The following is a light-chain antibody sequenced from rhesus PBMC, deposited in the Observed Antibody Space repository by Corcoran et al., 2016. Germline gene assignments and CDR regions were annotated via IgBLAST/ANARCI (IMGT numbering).Light chain of an antibody. CDR3: LQYSSSPPYR. J-gene: IGKJ2*01. CDR1: ENINRW. CDR2: KAS. Sequence: DIQMTQSPSSLSASVGDTVTITCRASENINRWLDWYQQKPGKAPSLLIYKASSWQSGVPSRFSGSGSGSAFPLIIRNLQPDDFATYYCLQYSSSPPYRFGQGTKVEIK. V-gene: IGKV1-22*01.